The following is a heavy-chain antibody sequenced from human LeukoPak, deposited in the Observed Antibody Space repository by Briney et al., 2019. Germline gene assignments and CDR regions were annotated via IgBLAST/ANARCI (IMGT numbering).Heavy chain of an antibody. CDR2: INPNSSGT. J-gene: IGHJ4*02. V-gene: IGHV1-2*02. CDR1: GYTFTGYY. D-gene: IGHD2-2*01. CDR3: ARGGDVGYCSSTSCYATFDY. Sequence: ASVKVSCKASGYTFTGYYMHWVRQAPGQGLELMGWINPNSSGTNYAQKFQGRVTMTRDTSISTAYMELSRLRSDDTAVYYCARGGDVGYCSSTSCYATFDYWGQGTLVTVSS.